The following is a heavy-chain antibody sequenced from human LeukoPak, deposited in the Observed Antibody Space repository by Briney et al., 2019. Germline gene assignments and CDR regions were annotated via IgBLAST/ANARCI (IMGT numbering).Heavy chain of an antibody. Sequence: GGSLRLSCAASGFTFSSYAMSWVRQAPGKGLEWVTLISYNGVIKYYADSVKGRFTISRDNSKNTLYLQMDTPRAEDTAVYYCARAKDGTNILDYWGQGTLVTVSS. CDR3: ARAKDGTNILDY. CDR1: GFTFSSYA. D-gene: IGHD5-24*01. V-gene: IGHV3-30-3*01. J-gene: IGHJ4*02. CDR2: ISYNGVIK.